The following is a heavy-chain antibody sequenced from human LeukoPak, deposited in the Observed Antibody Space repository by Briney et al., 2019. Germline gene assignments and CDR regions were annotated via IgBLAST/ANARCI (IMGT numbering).Heavy chain of an antibody. D-gene: IGHD3-16*01. V-gene: IGHV4-34*01. CDR2: INHSGST. J-gene: IGHJ4*02. Sequence: SETLSLTCAVYGGSFSGYYWSWIRQPPGKGLEWIGEINHSGSTNYNPPLKSRVTISVDTSKNQFSLKLSSVTAADTAVYYCARIRFGGFDYWGQGTLVTVSS. CDR1: GGSFSGYY. CDR3: ARIRFGGFDY.